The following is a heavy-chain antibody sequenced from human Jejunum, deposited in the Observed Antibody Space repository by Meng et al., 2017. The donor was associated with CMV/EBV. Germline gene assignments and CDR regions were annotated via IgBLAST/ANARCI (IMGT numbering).Heavy chain of an antibody. V-gene: IGHV3-15*01. CDR3: TKGGPLGSYFDY. Sequence: SGVTFRNAWMTWVRQAPGKGLEWVGRIRSKGVGGTIDYAAPVEGRFTISRDDSKNTLYLQMNSLKTEDTAVYYCTKGGPLGSYFDYWGQGALVTVSS. CDR1: GVTFRNAW. J-gene: IGHJ4*02. D-gene: IGHD1-26*01. CDR2: IRSKGVGGTI.